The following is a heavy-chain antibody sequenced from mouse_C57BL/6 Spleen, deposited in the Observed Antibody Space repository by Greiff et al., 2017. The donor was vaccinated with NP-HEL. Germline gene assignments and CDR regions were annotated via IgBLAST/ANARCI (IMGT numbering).Heavy chain of an antibody. CDR1: GFNITNTY. CDR3: ARIYYYGSSYLCWYFDV. J-gene: IGHJ1*03. CDR2: IDPANGNT. D-gene: IGHD1-1*01. Sequence: EVQVVESVAELVRPGASVKLSCTASGFNITNTYMHWVKQRPEQGLEWIGRIDPANGNTNYAPKFQGKAPITADTSSNTAYLQLSSLTSEDTAIYYCARIYYYGSSYLCWYFDVWGTGTTVTVSS. V-gene: IGHV14-3*01.